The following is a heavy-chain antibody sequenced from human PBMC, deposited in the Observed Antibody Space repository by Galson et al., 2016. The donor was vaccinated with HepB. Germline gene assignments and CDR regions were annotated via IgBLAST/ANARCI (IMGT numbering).Heavy chain of an antibody. D-gene: IGHD2-2*01. J-gene: IGHJ4*02. CDR1: GGSISSSSYY. Sequence: TLSLTCTVSGGSISSSSYYWGWIRQPPGKGLEWIGSIYSSGSNYKNPSLKSRVTISVDTSKNQLSLKLSSVTAADTAIYYCARERAMIDYWGQGTLVTVSS. V-gene: IGHV4-39*07. CDR3: ARERAMIDY. CDR2: IYSSGSN.